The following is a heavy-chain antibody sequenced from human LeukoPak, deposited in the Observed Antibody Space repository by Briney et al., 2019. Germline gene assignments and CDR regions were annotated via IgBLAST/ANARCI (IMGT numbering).Heavy chain of an antibody. CDR2: IYSGGTT. D-gene: IGHD1/OR15-1a*01. V-gene: IGHV3-53*01. J-gene: IGHJ6*03. CDR1: GFSVRSSF. CDR3: ARDGYGNNYMDV. Sequence: GGSLRLSCAASGFSVRSSFIGWVRQAPGKGLEWVSVIYSGGTTYYADSVKGRFTISRDNSKNTLSLQMNSLRAEDTDVYYCARDGYGNNYMDVWGKGTTVTVSS.